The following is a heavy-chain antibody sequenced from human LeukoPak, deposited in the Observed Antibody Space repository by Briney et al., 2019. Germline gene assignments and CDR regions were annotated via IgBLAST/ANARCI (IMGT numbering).Heavy chain of an antibody. Sequence: SETLSLTCTVSGGSINNSSYYWGWIRQPPGKGLEWIGNIYYRGGTYYSPSLKSRVIVSVDTSKNQFSLKLSSVTAADTAVYYCTAGRSDYFDFWGQGTLVTVSS. CDR2: IYYRGGT. J-gene: IGHJ4*02. CDR3: TAGRSDYFDF. D-gene: IGHD6-25*01. CDR1: GGSINNSSYY. V-gene: IGHV4-39*01.